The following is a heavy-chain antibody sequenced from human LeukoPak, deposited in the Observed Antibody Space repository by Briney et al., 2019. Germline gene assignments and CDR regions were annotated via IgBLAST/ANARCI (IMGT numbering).Heavy chain of an antibody. V-gene: IGHV3-7*01. D-gene: IGHD6-19*01. Sequence: GGSLRLSCAASGFTFSSYWMSWVRQAPGKGLEWVANIKQDGSEKYYVDSVKGRFTISRDNAKNSLYLQMNSLRAEDTAVYYCAKAVSTGIAVAGTDYWGQGTLVTVSS. CDR3: AKAVSTGIAVAGTDY. CDR1: GFTFSSYW. CDR2: IKQDGSEK. J-gene: IGHJ4*02.